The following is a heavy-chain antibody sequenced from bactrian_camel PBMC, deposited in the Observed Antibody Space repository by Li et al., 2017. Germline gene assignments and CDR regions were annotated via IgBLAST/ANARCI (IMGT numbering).Heavy chain of an antibody. V-gene: IGHV3S53*01. CDR1: GSRTYITYC. CDR3: AAPEWLVTRSTNWRQSVRY. Sequence: HVQLVESGGGSVEIGGSLRLSCEIIGSRTYITYCMGWFRQAPGKEREMVGSLDTDGKTTYADSVQGRFTISRDTIENRLYLQMNDLKPEDSAMYYCAAPEWLVTRSTNWRQSVRYWGRGTQVTVS. CDR2: LDTDGKT. J-gene: IGHJ4*01. D-gene: IGHD8*01.